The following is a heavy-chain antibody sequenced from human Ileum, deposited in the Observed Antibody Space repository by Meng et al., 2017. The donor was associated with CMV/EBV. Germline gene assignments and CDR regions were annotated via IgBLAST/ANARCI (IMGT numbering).Heavy chain of an antibody. D-gene: IGHD3-16*01. V-gene: IGHV4-4*07. CDR1: VASTTSFY. J-gene: IGHJ4*02. CDR3: ARGPGGFGDFNFDY. CDR2: IYHGGST. Sequence: HASGPGLVEPSQPPSPPCTVSVASTTSFYWSCIRQPAGKALEWIGRIYHGGSTNYTPSLKSRVTLSVDTSKNQFSMRLTSVTAADTAVYYCARGPGGFGDFNFDYWGQGTLVTVSS.